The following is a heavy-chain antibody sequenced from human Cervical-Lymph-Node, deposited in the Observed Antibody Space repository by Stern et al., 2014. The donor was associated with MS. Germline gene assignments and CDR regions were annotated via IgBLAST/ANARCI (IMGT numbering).Heavy chain of an antibody. Sequence: QVPLAQSGAHLNKPPPPLKLSCKASGYTLTTYRISWVRQAPAQGLEWIRWISAYNGNTNYAQKLQGRVTMTTDTSTSTAYMELRSLRSDDTAVYYCARGLLGSENAFDIWGQGTMVTVSS. D-gene: IGHD2-15*01. J-gene: IGHJ3*02. V-gene: IGHV1-18*01. CDR2: ISAYNGNT. CDR3: ARGLLGSENAFDI. CDR1: GYTLTTYR.